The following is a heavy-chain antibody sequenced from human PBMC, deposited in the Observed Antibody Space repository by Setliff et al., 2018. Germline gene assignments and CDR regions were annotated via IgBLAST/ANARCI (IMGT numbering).Heavy chain of an antibody. D-gene: IGHD2-21*01. CDR2: TYVGGAT. CDR3: ARAGGGHIVVATFDFDI. J-gene: IGHJ3*02. V-gene: IGHV3-53*01. Sequence: GGSLRLSCAASGFVVSNNELSWVRQAPEKGLEWVSVTYVGGATNYADSVKGRFTVSKDNAKKSLYLEMNSLRAEDTAVYYCARAGGGHIVVATFDFDIWGQGTKVTVSS. CDR1: GFVVSNNE.